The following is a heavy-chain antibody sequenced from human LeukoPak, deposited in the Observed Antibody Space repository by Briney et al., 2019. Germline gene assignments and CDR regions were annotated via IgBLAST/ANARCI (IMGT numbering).Heavy chain of an antibody. Sequence: ASVKVSCKASGYTFTGHYMHWVRQAPGQGLEWMGRINPNSGGTNYAQKFQGRVTMTRDTSISTAYMELSRLRSDDTAVYYCARDRNTYYYYDSSGYSDYWGQGTLVTVSS. CDR3: ARDRNTYYYYDSSGYSDY. V-gene: IGHV1-2*06. D-gene: IGHD3-22*01. J-gene: IGHJ4*02. CDR2: INPNSGGT. CDR1: GYTFTGHY.